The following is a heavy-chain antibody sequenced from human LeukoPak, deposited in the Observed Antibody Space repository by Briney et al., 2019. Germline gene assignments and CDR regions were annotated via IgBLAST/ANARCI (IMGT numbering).Heavy chain of an antibody. J-gene: IGHJ4*02. V-gene: IGHV4-34*01. CDR1: GGSFSGYY. CDR2: INHSGST. D-gene: IGHD3-3*01. CDR3: ARGSRITIFGVVIRTNFDY. Sequence: NPSETLSLTCAVYGGSFSGYYWSWIRQPPGKGLEWIGEINHSGSTNYNPSLKSRVTISVDTSKNQFSLKLSSVTAADTAVYYCARGSRITIFGVVIRTNFDYWGRGTLVTVSS.